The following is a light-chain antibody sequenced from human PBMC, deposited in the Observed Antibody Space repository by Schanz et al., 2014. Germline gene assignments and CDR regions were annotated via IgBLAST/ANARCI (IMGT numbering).Light chain of an antibody. CDR1: SGDVGGYNY. CDR2: EVS. J-gene: IGLJ3*02. V-gene: IGLV2-8*01. CDR3: SSYTGSTTPRV. Sequence: QSALTQPPSASGSPGQSVTISCTGTSGDVGGYNYVSWYQQHPGKAPKLMIYEVSQRPSGVPDRFSGSKSGNTASLTISGLQPEDEADYYCSSYTGSTTPRVFGGGTKLTVL.